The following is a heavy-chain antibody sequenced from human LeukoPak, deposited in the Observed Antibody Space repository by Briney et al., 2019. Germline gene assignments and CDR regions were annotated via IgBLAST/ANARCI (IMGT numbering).Heavy chain of an antibody. CDR3: AKEKLWFGELLLSMDV. V-gene: IGHV3-30*02. D-gene: IGHD3-10*01. J-gene: IGHJ6*02. CDR1: GFTFSSYG. Sequence: PGGSLRLSCAASGFTFSSYGMHWVRQAPGKGLEWVAVIWYDGSNKYYADSVKGRFTISRDNSKNTLYLQMNSLRVEDTAVYYCAKEKLWFGELLLSMDVWGQGTTVTVPS. CDR2: IWYDGSNK.